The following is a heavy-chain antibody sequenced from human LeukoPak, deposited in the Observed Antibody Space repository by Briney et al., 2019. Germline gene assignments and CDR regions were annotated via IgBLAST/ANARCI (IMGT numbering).Heavy chain of an antibody. CDR2: IYYSGST. CDR1: GGSISSYY. CDR3: ARTHYGFDY. Sequence: PSETLSLTCTVSGGSISSYYWSWIRQPPGKGLEWIGYIYYSGSTNYNPSLKSRVTISVDTSKNQFSLKLSSVTAADTAVYYCARTHYGFDYWGQGTLVTASS. D-gene: IGHD3-10*01. V-gene: IGHV4-59*01. J-gene: IGHJ4*02.